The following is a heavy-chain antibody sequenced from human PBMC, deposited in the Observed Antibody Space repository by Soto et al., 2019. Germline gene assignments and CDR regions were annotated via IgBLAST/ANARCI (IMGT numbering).Heavy chain of an antibody. D-gene: IGHD3-22*01. CDR3: ARLIDGYGY. J-gene: IGHJ4*02. CDR1: GGSISSSSYY. V-gene: IGHV4-39*01. CDR2: IYYSGST. Sequence: PSETLSLTCTVSGGSISSSSYYWGWIRQPPGKGLEWIGSIYYSGSTYYNPSLKSRVTISVDTSKNQFSLKLSSVTAADTAVYYCARLIDGYGYWGQGTLVTVSS.